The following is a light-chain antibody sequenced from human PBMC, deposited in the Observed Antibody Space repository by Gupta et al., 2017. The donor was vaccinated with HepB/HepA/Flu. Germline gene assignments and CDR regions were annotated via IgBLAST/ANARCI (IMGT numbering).Light chain of an antibody. J-gene: IGLJ1*01. Sequence: QSALTQPASVSGSPGQSITISCTGTSSDVGGYNFVSWYQQHPGKAPKLMIYDVSNRPSGVPNRFSGSKSGNTASLTXSXLQAEDXADYYCCSYTSTRTYVFGTGTKVTVL. CDR3: CSYTSTRTYV. CDR2: DVS. V-gene: IGLV2-14*01. CDR1: SSDVGGYNF.